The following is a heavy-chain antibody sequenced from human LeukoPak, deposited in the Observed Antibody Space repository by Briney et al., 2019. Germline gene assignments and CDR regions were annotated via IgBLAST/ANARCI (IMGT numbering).Heavy chain of an antibody. CDR3: ARDRAHFGY. V-gene: IGHV4-59*01. Sequence: SETLLLTCTVSGGSISSYYWSWIRQPPGKGLEWIGYIYYSGSTNYNPSLKSRVTISVDTSKNQFSLKLSSVTAADTAVYYCARDRAHFGYWGQGTLVTVSS. J-gene: IGHJ4*02. CDR2: IYYSGST. CDR1: GGSISSYY.